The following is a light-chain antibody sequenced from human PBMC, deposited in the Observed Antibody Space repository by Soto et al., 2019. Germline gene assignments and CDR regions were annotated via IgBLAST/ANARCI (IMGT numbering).Light chain of an antibody. CDR3: QVWDSSSDHPVV. V-gene: IGLV3-21*04. J-gene: IGLJ2*01. CDR2: YDS. Sequence: SYELTQPPSVSVAPGKTARITCGGNNIESKSVHWYQQKPGQAPVLVIYYDSDRPSGIPERFSGSNSGNTATLTISRVEAGDEADYYCQVWDSSSDHPVVFGGGTKVTVL. CDR1: NIESKS.